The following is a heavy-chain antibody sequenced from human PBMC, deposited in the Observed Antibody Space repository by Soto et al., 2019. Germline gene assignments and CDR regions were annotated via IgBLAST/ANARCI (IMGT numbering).Heavy chain of an antibody. J-gene: IGHJ6*02. CDR2: ISYDESKK. CDR3: AKGTVGSYYYYYGMDV. CDR1: DFPFSSYA. D-gene: IGHD1-26*01. Sequence: QVQLVESGGGVVQPGRSRSLSWAASDFPFSSYARHWAPRAPGKGLEWVAIISYDESKKYYAASVKGRFTISRDNSKNTLYLEMNSLRAEDTAVYYCAKGTVGSYYYYYGMDVWGQGTTVTVSS. V-gene: IGHV3-30*18.